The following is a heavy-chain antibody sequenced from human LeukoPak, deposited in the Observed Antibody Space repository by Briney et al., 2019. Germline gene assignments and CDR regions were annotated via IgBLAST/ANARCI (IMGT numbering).Heavy chain of an antibody. CDR1: GFTFNNYA. J-gene: IGHJ4*02. CDR3: ARYYGSGTYALDY. V-gene: IGHV3-23*01. Sequence: PGGSLRLSCAPSGFTFNNYAMSWVRQAPGKGLEWVSAITSGGSTFYADSVKGRFTISRDNSKNTLYLQMNSLRAEDTAVYYCARYYGSGTYALDYWGQGTLVTVSS. CDR2: ITSGGST. D-gene: IGHD3-10*01.